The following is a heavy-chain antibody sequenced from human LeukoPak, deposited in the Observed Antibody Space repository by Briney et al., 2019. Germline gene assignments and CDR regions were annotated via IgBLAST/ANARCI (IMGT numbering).Heavy chain of an antibody. Sequence: SETLSLTCTVSGGSISSYYWSWIRQPPGKGLEWIGYIYYSGSTNHNPSLKSRVTISVDTSKNQFSLKLSSVTAADTAVYYCARGVYGSGIDYWGQGTLVTVSS. CDR3: ARGVYGSGIDY. D-gene: IGHD3-10*01. V-gene: IGHV4-59*01. J-gene: IGHJ4*02. CDR1: GGSISSYY. CDR2: IYYSGST.